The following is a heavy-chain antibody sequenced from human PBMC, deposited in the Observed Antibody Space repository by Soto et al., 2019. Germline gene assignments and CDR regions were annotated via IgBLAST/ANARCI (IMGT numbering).Heavy chain of an antibody. CDR1: GGSVSSDNYY. J-gene: IGHJ4*02. V-gene: IGHV4-61*01. CDR3: ARGDYDSRWH. D-gene: IGHD6-13*01. CDR2: IYYSGST. Sequence: SETLSLTCTVSGGSVSSDNYYWNWIRHPPGKGLEWIGYIYYSGSTNHNPSLKSRVTISVDTSKNQFSLKLSSVTAADTAVYYCARGDYDSRWHWGQGILVTVS.